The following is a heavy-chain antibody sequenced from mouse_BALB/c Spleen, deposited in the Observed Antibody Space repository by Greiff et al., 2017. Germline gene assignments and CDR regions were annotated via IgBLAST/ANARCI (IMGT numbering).Heavy chain of an antibody. CDR2: ISSGGSYT. Sequence: EVKLMESGGDLVKPGGSLKLSCAASGFTFSSYGMSWVRQTPDKRLEWVATISSGGSYTYYPDSVKGRFTISRDNAKNTLYLQMSSLKSEDTAMYYCASLTGNDAMDYWGQGTSVTVSS. CDR3: ASLTGNDAMDY. CDR1: GFTFSSYG. V-gene: IGHV5-6*01. D-gene: IGHD4-1*01. J-gene: IGHJ4*01.